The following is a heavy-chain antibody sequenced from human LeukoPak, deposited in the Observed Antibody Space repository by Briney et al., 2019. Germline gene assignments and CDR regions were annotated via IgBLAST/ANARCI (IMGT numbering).Heavy chain of an antibody. CDR1: GFTFSSHW. CDR3: VRDGDDFNFDY. CDR2: VKGDGTFT. J-gene: IGHJ4*02. Sequence: GGSLRLSCAASGFTFSSHWMHWVRLAPGKGLVWVSRVKGDGTFTNYADSVYGRFTISRDNAKNTLYLHMHSLRAEDTAVYYCVRDGDDFNFDYWGQGNLVTVSS. D-gene: IGHD5-24*01. V-gene: IGHV3-74*01.